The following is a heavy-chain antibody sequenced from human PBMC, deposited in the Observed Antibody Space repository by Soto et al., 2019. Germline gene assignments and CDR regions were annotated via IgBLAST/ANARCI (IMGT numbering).Heavy chain of an antibody. CDR1: GFTFSDHY. Sequence: PGGSLRLSCAASGFTFSDHYMDWVRQAPGKGLEWISSISGSGFKKYYADSVKGRFTISRDNSKSTVYLELNNLSAEDTAVYHCAKNQGVELVPLATVDWFDPWGQGSVVTVSS. J-gene: IGHJ5*02. CDR2: ISGSGFKK. D-gene: IGHD1-26*01. CDR3: AKNQGVELVPLATVDWFDP. V-gene: IGHV3-23*01.